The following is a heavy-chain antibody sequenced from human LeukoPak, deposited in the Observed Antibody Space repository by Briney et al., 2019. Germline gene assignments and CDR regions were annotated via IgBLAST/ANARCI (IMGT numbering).Heavy chain of an antibody. CDR1: GGSLSSYY. Sequence: SETLSLTCTVSGGSLSSYYWSWIRQPPGKGLEWIGYIYYSGSTNYNPSLKSRVTISVDTSKNQFSLKLSSVTAADTAVYYCAMSSYYDFWSGPWGQGTLVTVSS. CDR3: AMSSYYDFWSGP. J-gene: IGHJ5*02. CDR2: IYYSGST. V-gene: IGHV4-59*01. D-gene: IGHD3-3*01.